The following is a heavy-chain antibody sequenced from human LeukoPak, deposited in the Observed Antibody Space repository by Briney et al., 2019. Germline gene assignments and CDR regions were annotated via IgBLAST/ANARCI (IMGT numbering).Heavy chain of an antibody. J-gene: IGHJ4*02. D-gene: IGHD6-19*01. CDR2: ISYDGSNK. CDR1: GFTFSSYA. Sequence: PGRSLRLSCAASGFTFSSYAMHWVRQAPGKGLEWVAVISYDGSNKYYADSVKGRFTISRDNSKNTLYLQMNSLRAEDTAVYYCARVIIQQQWLKPPGYWGQGTLVTVSS. CDR3: ARVIIQQQWLKPPGY. V-gene: IGHV3-30*04.